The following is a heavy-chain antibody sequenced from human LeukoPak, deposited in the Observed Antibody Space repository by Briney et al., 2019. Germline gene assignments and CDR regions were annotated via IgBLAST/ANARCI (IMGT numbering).Heavy chain of an antibody. Sequence: ASVKVSCKASGYTFTGYYMHWVRQAPGQGLEWMGWINPNSGGTNYAQKFQGRVTMTRDTSISTAYMELSRLRSDDTAVYYCARDSSSSWLRNFDYWGQGTLVTVSS. CDR3: ARDSSSSWLRNFDY. V-gene: IGHV1-2*02. J-gene: IGHJ4*02. CDR1: GYTFTGYY. D-gene: IGHD6-13*01. CDR2: INPNSGGT.